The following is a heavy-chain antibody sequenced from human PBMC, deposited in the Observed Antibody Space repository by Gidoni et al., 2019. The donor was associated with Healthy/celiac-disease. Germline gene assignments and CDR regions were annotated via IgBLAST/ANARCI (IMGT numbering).Heavy chain of an antibody. CDR3: ARVYYDILTGYPYNWFDP. D-gene: IGHD3-9*01. CDR2: IYYSGST. V-gene: IGHV4-59*01. Sequence: QVQLQESGPGLVKPSETLSLTCPVPGGSISSYYWSWIRQPPGKGLEWIGYIYYSGSTNYNPSLKSRVTISVDTSKNQFSLKLSSVTAADTAVYYCARVYYDILTGYPYNWFDPWGQGTLVTVSS. CDR1: GGSISSYY. J-gene: IGHJ5*02.